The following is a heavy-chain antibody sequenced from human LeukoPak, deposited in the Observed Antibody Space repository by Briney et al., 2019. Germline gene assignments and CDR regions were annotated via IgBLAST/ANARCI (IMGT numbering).Heavy chain of an antibody. CDR1: GFTFGDYS. Sequence: PGGSLRLSCTAAGFTFGDYSISWFRQAPGKGLQWVGFIAGKTHPGTTEYAASVKGRFSISREDSKSVAYLEMNSLNTEDTAVYFCSRDSYGYQPEFGFAVWGPGTTVTVSS. J-gene: IGHJ6*02. D-gene: IGHD5-24*01. V-gene: IGHV3-49*03. CDR3: SRDSYGYQPEFGFAV. CDR2: IAGKTHPGTT.